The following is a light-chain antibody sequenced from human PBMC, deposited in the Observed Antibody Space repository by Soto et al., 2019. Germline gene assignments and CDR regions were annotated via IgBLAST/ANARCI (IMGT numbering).Light chain of an antibody. Sequence: QSVLTQPPSASGTPGQRVTISCSGSSSNIGSNSVNWYQQFPGTAPKLLIYSNNQRSSGVPDRFSGSKSGTSAFLAISGLQSEDEADYYCAAWDDSLNAWVFGGGTKLTVL. CDR2: SNN. CDR3: AAWDDSLNAWV. V-gene: IGLV1-44*01. CDR1: SSNIGSNS. J-gene: IGLJ3*02.